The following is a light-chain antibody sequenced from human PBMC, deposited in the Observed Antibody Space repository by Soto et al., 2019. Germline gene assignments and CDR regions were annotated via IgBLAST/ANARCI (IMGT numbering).Light chain of an antibody. CDR1: QSISTW. CDR3: QQYNNYLWT. CDR2: DAS. Sequence: GDRVTITCRASQSISTWLAWYQQKPGKAPNLLIYDASNLESGVPSRFSGSGSGTEFSLTSSSLEPEDSATYYCQQYNNYLWTFGQGTKVDIK. V-gene: IGKV1-5*01. J-gene: IGKJ1*01.